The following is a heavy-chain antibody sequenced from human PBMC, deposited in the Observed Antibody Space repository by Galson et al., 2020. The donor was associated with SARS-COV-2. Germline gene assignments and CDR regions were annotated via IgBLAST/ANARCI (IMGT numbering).Heavy chain of an antibody. V-gene: IGHV6-1*01. Sequence: SQTLSLTCDISGDSVSSNSAVWNWIRQSPSRGLEWLGRTYYRSKWYNDYAMSMKSRITINPDTSTNQFSLQLNSVTPEDSAVYYCAKDQAYMVRGVIITPSWFDPWGKGTLVTVSS. CDR1: GDSVSSNSAV. J-gene: IGHJ5*02. D-gene: IGHD3-10*01. CDR3: AKDQAYMVRGVIITPSWFDP. CDR2: TYYRSKWYN.